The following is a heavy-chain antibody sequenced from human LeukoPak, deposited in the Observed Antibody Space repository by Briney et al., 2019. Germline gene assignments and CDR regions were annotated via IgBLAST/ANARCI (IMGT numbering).Heavy chain of an antibody. CDR2: IYYSGST. J-gene: IGHJ4*02. CDR1: GGSISSYY. CDR3: ARQVGEWELLAAFDI. D-gene: IGHD1-26*01. V-gene: IGHV4-59*08. Sequence: SETLSLTCTVSGGSISSYYWSWIRQPPEKGLEWIGYIYYSGSTNYNPSLKSRVTISVDTSKNQFSLKLSSVTAADTAVYYCARQVGEWELLAAFDIWGQGTLVTVSS.